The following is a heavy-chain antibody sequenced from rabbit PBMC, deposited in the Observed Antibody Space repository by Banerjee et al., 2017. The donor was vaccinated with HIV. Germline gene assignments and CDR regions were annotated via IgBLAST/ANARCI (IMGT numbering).Heavy chain of an antibody. CDR3: ARGGYADYPGYGYVFGL. Sequence: QEQLEESGGGLVKPEGSLTLTCKASGFDLSSYYYMYWVRQAPGKGLELIACIYTSSSSTWYASWVNGRFTISRSTSLNTVTLQMTSLTAADTATYFCARGGYADYPGYGYVFGLWGPGTLVTVS. V-gene: IGHV1S43*01. D-gene: IGHD7-1*01. CDR1: GFDLSSYYY. J-gene: IGHJ4*01. CDR2: IYTSSSST.